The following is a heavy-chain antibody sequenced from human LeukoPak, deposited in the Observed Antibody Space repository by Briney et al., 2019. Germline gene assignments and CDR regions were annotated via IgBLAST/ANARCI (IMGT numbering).Heavy chain of an antibody. V-gene: IGHV3-21*01. D-gene: IGHD3-22*01. CDR3: ARIEYYDSSGYLPYYYYYYMDV. Sequence: GGSLRLSCAASGFTFSSYSMNWVRKAPGKGLEWVSSISSSSSYIYYADSVKGRFTISRDNAKNSLYLQMNSLRAEDTAVYYCARIEYYDSSGYLPYYYYYYMDVWGKGTTVTVSS. CDR1: GFTFSSYS. CDR2: ISSSSSYI. J-gene: IGHJ6*03.